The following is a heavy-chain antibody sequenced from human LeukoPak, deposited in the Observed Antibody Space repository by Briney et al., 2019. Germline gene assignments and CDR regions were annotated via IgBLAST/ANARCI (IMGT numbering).Heavy chain of an antibody. D-gene: IGHD6-13*01. CDR2: IPYDGSNE. V-gene: IGHV3-30*02. CDR3: AKDRGIAAAYYFMDV. Sequence: GGSLRLSCAASGFTFSNYGMHWVRRAPGKGLEWVAFIPYDGSNEYYADSVKGRFTISRDNSKNTLYLEMNSLRAEDTAMYYCAKDRGIAAAYYFMDVWGKGTTVTVSS. CDR1: GFTFSNYG. J-gene: IGHJ6*03.